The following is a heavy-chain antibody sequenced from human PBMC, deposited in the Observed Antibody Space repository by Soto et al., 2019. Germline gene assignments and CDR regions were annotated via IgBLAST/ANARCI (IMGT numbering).Heavy chain of an antibody. CDR3: SRLVGSTSSVDY. V-gene: IGHV3-73*02. D-gene: IGHD1-26*01. CDR1: GFTFSGSA. CDR2: IRSKANSYTT. J-gene: IGHJ4*02. Sequence: EVQLVESGGGLVQPGGSLKLSCAASGFTFSGSAMHWVRQASGKGLEWVGRIRSKANSYTTAYAASVKGRFTISRDDSKNTAYLQMNSLKTEDTAVYYCSRLVGSTSSVDYWGQGTLVTVSS.